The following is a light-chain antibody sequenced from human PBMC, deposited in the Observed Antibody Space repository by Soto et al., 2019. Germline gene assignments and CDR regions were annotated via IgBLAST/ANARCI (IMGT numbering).Light chain of an antibody. CDR2: GAS. CDR3: QQYDNLPS. CDR1: QDISTY. V-gene: IGKV1-33*01. J-gene: IGKJ3*01. Sequence: DIQMTQSPSSLSASVGDRVTITCHASQDISTYLNWYQHKPGKAPKLLIYGASNLETGVPSRFSGSGSGTRFTFTINSLQPEDIATYYCQQYDNLPSFGPGTKVDIK.